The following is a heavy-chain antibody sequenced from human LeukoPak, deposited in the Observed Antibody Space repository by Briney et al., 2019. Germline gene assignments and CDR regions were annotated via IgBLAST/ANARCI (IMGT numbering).Heavy chain of an antibody. CDR3: AGSGIAVAGTRVYYVFDI. V-gene: IGHV1-46*01. CDR2: INPSGGST. D-gene: IGHD6-19*01. Sequence: ASVTVSCKASGYTFTSYYMHWVRQAPGQGLEWMGIINPSGGSTSYAQKFQGRVTMTRDTSTSTVYMELSSLRSEDTAVYYCAGSGIAVAGTRVYYVFDIWGQGTMVTVSS. CDR1: GYTFTSYY. J-gene: IGHJ3*02.